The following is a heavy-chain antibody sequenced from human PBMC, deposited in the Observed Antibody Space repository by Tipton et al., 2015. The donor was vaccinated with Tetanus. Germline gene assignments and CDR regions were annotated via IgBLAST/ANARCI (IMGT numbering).Heavy chain of an antibody. J-gene: IGHJ5*02. V-gene: IGHV3-33*01. CDR3: ARDMRGGSTYAGWFDL. Sequence: SLRLSCGMPDFGFTNNGKHWVRQAPGKGLEWVAFIWFDGSIKYYADSVKGRFAISIGTSENTLNLQMNSLRAEDTAIYFCARDMRGGSTYAGWFDLWGQGTPVTVSS. CDR2: IWFDGSIK. CDR1: DFGFTNNG. D-gene: IGHD2-2*01.